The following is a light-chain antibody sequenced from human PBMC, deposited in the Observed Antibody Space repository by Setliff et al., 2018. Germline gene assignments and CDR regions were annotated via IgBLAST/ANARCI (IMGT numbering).Light chain of an antibody. Sequence: EIVMTQSPATLSVSPGERATLSCRASQSVSSNLAWYQQKPGQAPRLLIYGASTRATGIPARFSGSGSGTDFTLTISSLQSEDFAVYYCQQYYDRPLTFGGGTKVDIK. CDR2: GAS. CDR3: QQYYDRPLT. V-gene: IGKV3-15*01. J-gene: IGKJ4*01. CDR1: QSVSSN.